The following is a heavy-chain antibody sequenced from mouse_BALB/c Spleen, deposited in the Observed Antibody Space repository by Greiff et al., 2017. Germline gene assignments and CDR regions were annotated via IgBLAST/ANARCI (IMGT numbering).Heavy chain of an antibody. V-gene: IGHV1-82*01. D-gene: IGHD1-1*02. Sequence: QVQLQQSGPELVKPGASVKISCKASGYAFSSSWMNWVKQRPGQGLEWIGRIYPGDGDTNYNGKFKGKATLTADKSSSTAYMQLSSLTSVDSAVYFCARVGGRKAMDYWGQGTSVTVSS. CDR3: ARVGGRKAMDY. J-gene: IGHJ4*01. CDR2: IYPGDGDT. CDR1: GYAFSSSW.